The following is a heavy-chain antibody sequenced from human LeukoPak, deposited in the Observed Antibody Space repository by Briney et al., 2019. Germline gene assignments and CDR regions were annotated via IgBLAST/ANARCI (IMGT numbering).Heavy chain of an antibody. CDR3: ARGSKRRDGYNAFDI. V-gene: IGHV1-8*01. CDR1: GYTFTSYD. J-gene: IGHJ3*02. Sequence: AASVKVSCKASGYTFTSYDINWVRQAPGQGLEWMGWMNPNSGNTGYAQKFQGRVTMTRNTSISTAYMELSSLRSEDTAVYYCARGSKRRDGYNAFDIWGQGTMVTISS. CDR2: MNPNSGNT. D-gene: IGHD5-24*01.